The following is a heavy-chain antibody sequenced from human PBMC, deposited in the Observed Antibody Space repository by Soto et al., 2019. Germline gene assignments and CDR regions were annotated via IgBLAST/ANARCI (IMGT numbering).Heavy chain of an antibody. Sequence: SETLSLTCTVSGGSISSYYWSWIRQPAGKGLEWIGRIYTSGSTNYNPSLKSRVTMSVDTSKNQFSLKLSSVTAADTAVYYCARDFVQQQLVKAPWFDPWGQGTLVTVSS. CDR2: IYTSGST. CDR3: ARDFVQQQLVKAPWFDP. CDR1: GGSISSYY. J-gene: IGHJ5*02. D-gene: IGHD6-13*01. V-gene: IGHV4-4*07.